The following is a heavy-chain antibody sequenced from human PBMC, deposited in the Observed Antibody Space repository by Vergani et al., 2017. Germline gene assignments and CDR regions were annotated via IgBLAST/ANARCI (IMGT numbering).Heavy chain of an antibody. J-gene: IGHJ3*01. CDR3: TKGSVYYHDSAGHGYDPYTGFDL. Sequence: LVESGGGLVQPGGSLRLSCAASGFIFSDHYMDWVRQAPGKGLEWVGRIRNKANDYTTQYAASVKGRFTISRDNAKNSLFLEMNSLRFEDTAVYFCTKGSVYYHDSAGHGYDPYTGFDLWGQGTLVTVSS. V-gene: IGHV3-72*01. CDR2: IRNKANDYTT. CDR1: GFIFSDHY. D-gene: IGHD5-12*01.